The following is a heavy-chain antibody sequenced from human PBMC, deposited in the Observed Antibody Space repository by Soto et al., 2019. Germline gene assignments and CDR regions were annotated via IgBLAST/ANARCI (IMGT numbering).Heavy chain of an antibody. CDR1: NGSIVNYY. CDR3: ASRLTEATTTGEGFDI. CDR2: IYYSGST. V-gene: IGHV4-59*01. D-gene: IGHD3-9*01. Sequence: QVQLQESGPGLVKPSETLSLTCTVSNGSIVNYYWSWIRQPPGKGLVWIGFIYYSGSTNYNPSLKSRVTISVDMSKTQHSLRLSYVTAADTAVYYCASRLTEATTTGEGFDIWGQGTMVTVSS. J-gene: IGHJ3*02.